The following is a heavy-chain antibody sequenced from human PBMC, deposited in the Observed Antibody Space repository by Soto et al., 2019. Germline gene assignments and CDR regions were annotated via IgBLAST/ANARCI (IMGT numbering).Heavy chain of an antibody. CDR3: AKGEDCSGGSCYSCFT. V-gene: IGHV3-23*01. CDR2: ISGSGGST. CDR1: GFTFSSYA. D-gene: IGHD2-15*01. J-gene: IGHJ5*02. Sequence: EVQLLESGGGLVQPGGSLRLSCAASGFTFSSYAMSWVRQAPGKGLEWVSAISGSGGSTYYADSVKGRFTISRDNSKNTLDLQMNSLRAEDTAVYYCAKGEDCSGGSCYSCFTWGQGTLVTVSS.